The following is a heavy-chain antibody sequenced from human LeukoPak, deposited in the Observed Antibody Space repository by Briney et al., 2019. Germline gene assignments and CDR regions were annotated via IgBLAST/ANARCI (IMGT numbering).Heavy chain of an antibody. J-gene: IGHJ4*02. CDR2: ISGSGGST. V-gene: IGHV3-23*01. CDR3: AKELGYCSGGSCPFDY. D-gene: IGHD2-15*01. CDR1: GFTFSSYA. Sequence: GGSLRPSCAASGFTFSSYAMSWVRQAPGKGLEWVSAISGSGGSTYYADSVKGRFTISRDNSKNTLYLQMNSLRAEDTAVYYCAKELGYCSGGSCPFDYWGQGTLATVSS.